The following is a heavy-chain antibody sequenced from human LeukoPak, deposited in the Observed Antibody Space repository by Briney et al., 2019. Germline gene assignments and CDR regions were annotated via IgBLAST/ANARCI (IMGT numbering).Heavy chain of an antibody. D-gene: IGHD1-1*01. CDR3: AKDLANSWTTDY. Sequence: GGSLRLSCAASGFTFSTFSMYWVRQAPGKGLEWVALISHSGSEKYYADSVEGRFTISRDNSRNTLYLQMNSLSVEDTAFYYCAKDLANSWTTDYWGQGTLVTVSS. J-gene: IGHJ4*02. CDR1: GFTFSTFS. V-gene: IGHV3-30-3*01. CDR2: ISHSGSEK.